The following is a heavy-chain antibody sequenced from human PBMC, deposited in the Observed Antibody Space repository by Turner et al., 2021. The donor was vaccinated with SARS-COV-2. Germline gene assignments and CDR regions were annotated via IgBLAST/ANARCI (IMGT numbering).Heavy chain of an antibody. V-gene: IGHV4-61*02. CDR2: IYTSGST. CDR1: GGSISSGSYS. D-gene: IGHD5-12*01. J-gene: IGHJ6*03. CDR3: ARGGSGDYYYYMDV. Sequence: QVQLQESGPGLVKPSQTLSLTCSVSGGSISSGSYSWSWLRQPAGKGLEWIGRIYTSGSTNYNPSRKSRVTISVDTSKNQLSLKLSSVTAADMAVYYCARGGSGDYYYYMDVWGKGTTVTVSS.